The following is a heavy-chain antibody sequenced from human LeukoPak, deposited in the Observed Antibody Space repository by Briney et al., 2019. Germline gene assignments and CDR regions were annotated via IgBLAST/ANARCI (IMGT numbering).Heavy chain of an antibody. CDR2: IHYSGST. CDR1: GGSISSYY. Sequence: PTETRSLTCTVSGGSISSYYWSWVRQPPGKGLEWIRYIHYSGSTNYNPSLKSRVTISVDTSKNQFSLKLSSVTAADPAVYYCARAGRTDGYKSYFDNWGQGTLVTVSS. J-gene: IGHJ4*02. V-gene: IGHV4-59*13. CDR3: ARAGRTDGYKSYFDN. D-gene: IGHD5-24*01.